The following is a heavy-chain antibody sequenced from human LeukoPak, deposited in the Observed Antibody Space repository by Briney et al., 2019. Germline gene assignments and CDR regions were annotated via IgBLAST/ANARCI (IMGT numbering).Heavy chain of an antibody. V-gene: IGHV3-23*01. Sequence: GGSLRLSCAASGFTFSSYAMSWVRQAPRKGLEWVSGISGSGGSTDYADSVKGRFTISRDNYKNTLYLQMNSLRVEDTAVYYCAKGYGSGSGWFDPWGQGTLVTVSS. J-gene: IGHJ5*02. CDR2: ISGSGGST. CDR3: AKGYGSGSGWFDP. D-gene: IGHD3-10*01. CDR1: GFTFSSYA.